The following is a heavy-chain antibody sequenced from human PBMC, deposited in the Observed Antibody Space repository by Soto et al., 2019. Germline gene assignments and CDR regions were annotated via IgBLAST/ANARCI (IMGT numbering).Heavy chain of an antibody. J-gene: IGHJ6*02. CDR1: GYNFISYD. CDR2: MNPDTDFGNT. V-gene: IGHV1-8*01. CDR3: ARTSSWYNSYYGLDA. D-gene: IGHD6-19*01. Sequence: QVQLVQSGAEVKKPGASVKVSCKASGYNFISYDINWVRQAPGQGLEWMGWMNPDTDFGNTGYATKFQGRVTMTRATSTNTAYMELSSLRSDDTAIYYCARTSSWYNSYYGLDAWGQGTTVIVSS.